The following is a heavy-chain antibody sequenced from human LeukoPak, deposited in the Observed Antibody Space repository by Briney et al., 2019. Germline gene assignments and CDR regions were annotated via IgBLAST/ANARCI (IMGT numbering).Heavy chain of an antibody. CDR2: ITWNSGSI. V-gene: IGHV3-48*04. CDR1: GFTVSSNY. CDR3: ARDDSQWGYYYGMDV. J-gene: IGHJ6*02. D-gene: IGHD1-26*01. Sequence: GGSLRLSCAASGFTVSSNYMSWVRQAPGKGLEWVSGITWNSGSIGYADSVKGRFTISRDNAKNSLYLQMNSLRAEDTAVYYCARDDSQWGYYYGMDVWGQGTTVTVSS.